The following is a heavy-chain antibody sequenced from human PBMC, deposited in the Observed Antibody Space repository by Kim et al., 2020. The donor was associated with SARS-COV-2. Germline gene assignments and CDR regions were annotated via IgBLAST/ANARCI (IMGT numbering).Heavy chain of an antibody. J-gene: IGHJ4*01. CDR3: ARIDNDYRGY. D-gene: IGHD3-10*01. V-gene: IGHV3-23*01. CDR2: ITNTGYTT. Sequence: GGSLRLSCVGSGYTFYRDAMTWVRQAPGKGLEWVSGITNTGYTTYYADAVKGRFTISRDNSKNTLYLQMNTLPAEATATYYCARIDNDYRGYWGHGTLVNGSS. CDR1: GYTFYRDA.